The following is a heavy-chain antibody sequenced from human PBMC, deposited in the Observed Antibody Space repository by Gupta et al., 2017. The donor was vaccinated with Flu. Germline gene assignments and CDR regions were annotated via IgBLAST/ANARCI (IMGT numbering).Heavy chain of an antibody. Sequence: QVQLQQWGAGLLKPSETLSLTCAVYGGSFSGYYWSWIRQPPGKGLEWIGEINHSGSTNYNPALKSRVTISVDTSKNQFSLKLSSVTAADTAVYYCARCGRRKMTTVDYWGQGTLVTVYS. V-gene: IGHV4-34*01. D-gene: IGHD4-17*01. CDR3: ARCGRRKMTTVDY. J-gene: IGHJ4*02. CDR1: GGSFSGYY. CDR2: INHSGST.